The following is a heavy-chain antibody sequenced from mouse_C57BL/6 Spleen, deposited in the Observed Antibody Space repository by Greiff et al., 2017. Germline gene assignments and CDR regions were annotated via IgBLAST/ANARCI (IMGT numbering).Heavy chain of an antibody. D-gene: IGHD1-1*01. J-gene: IGHJ1*03. V-gene: IGHV1-63*01. CDR1: GYTFTNYW. Sequence: QVQLQQSGAELVRPGTSVKMSCKASGYTFTNYWIGWAKQRPGHGLEWIGDIYPGGGYTNYNETFKGKATLPADKSSSTAYMQLSSLTSEDSAIYYCARRGDFYGSSYDWYFDVWGTGTTVTVSS. CDR3: ARRGDFYGSSYDWYFDV. CDR2: IYPGGGYT.